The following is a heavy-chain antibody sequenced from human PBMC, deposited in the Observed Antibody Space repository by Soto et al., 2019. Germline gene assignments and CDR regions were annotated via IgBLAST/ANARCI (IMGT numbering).Heavy chain of an antibody. Sequence: EVQLLESGGGLVHPGGSLRLSCAASGLTFSSYAMSWARQAAGKGLEWVSVISAGGSSTYYSDSVKGRFTIIRDNSQDTLVLQINSLRAEDTAIYSCAKLLHCGHSVPNLRIDVWGLGTTVTV. D-gene: IGHD2-21*01. CDR2: ISAGGSST. CDR1: GLTFSSYA. J-gene: IGHJ6*02. V-gene: IGHV3-23*01. CDR3: AKLLHCGHSVPNLRIDV.